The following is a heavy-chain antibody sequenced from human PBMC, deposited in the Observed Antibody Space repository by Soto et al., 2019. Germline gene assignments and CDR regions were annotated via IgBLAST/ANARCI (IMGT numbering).Heavy chain of an antibody. Sequence: QPGGSLRLSCAASGFTFSSYWMSWVRQAPGKGLEWVANIKQDGSEKYYVDSVKGRFTISRDNAKNSLYLQMNSLRAEDTAVYYCARPERGYYYYYGMDVWGQGTTVTVSS. CDR3: ARPERGYYYYYGMDV. J-gene: IGHJ6*02. V-gene: IGHV3-7*03. D-gene: IGHD1-1*01. CDR1: GFTFSSYW. CDR2: IKQDGSEK.